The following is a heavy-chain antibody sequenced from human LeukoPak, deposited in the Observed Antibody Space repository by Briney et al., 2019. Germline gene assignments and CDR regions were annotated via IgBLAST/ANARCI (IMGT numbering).Heavy chain of an antibody. D-gene: IGHD3-22*01. V-gene: IGHV3-23*01. J-gene: IGHJ4*02. Sequence: GGSLRLSCAASGFTFSSYAMSWVRQAPGEGLEWVSTISGSGGSTYYADSVKGRLTISRDISKNTLYLQIHSLRAEDTAVYYCAKAISRYYYDSSGPYYFDSWGQGTLVTVSS. CDR1: GFTFSSYA. CDR3: AKAISRYYYDSSGPYYFDS. CDR2: ISGSGGST.